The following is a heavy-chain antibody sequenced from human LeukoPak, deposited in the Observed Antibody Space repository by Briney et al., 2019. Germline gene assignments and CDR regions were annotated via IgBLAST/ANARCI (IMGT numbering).Heavy chain of an antibody. CDR3: ARTHRLSVGWYFDL. J-gene: IGHJ2*01. D-gene: IGHD2-15*01. V-gene: IGHV4-39*07. CDR2: IYYSGST. Sequence: SETLSLTCTVSGGSISSYYWGWIRQPPGKGLEWIGSIYYSGSTYYNPSLKSRVTISVDTSKNQFSLKLSSVTAADTAVYYCARTHRLSVGWYFDLWGRGTLVTVSS. CDR1: GGSISSYY.